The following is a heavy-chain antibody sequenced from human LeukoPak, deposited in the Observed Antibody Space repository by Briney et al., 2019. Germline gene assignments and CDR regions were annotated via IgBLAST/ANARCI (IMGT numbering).Heavy chain of an antibody. CDR3: AGLVGRYSSGLYYYYFDY. Sequence: PSETLSLTCTVSGDSINSLDLWSWVRQPPGKGLEWIGEMYLSGTAHSNPSVKSRVTISIDKSKNQFFLNLSSVTAADTAVYYCAGLVGRYSSGLYYYYFDYWGQGTLVTVSS. D-gene: IGHD3-22*01. CDR2: MYLSGTA. V-gene: IGHV4-4*02. J-gene: IGHJ4*02. CDR1: GDSINSLDL.